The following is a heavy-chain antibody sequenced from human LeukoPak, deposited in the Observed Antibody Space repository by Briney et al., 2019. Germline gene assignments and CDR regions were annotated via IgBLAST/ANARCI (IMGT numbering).Heavy chain of an antibody. V-gene: IGHV4-39*06. CDR3: ARGYCSGGSCYSYYYYNYMDV. CDR1: GGSISSRSYY. Sequence: SETLSLTCTVSGGSISSRSYYWGGMRRPPGKGVEGIGSIYYRGSTNCTPALKSRVTISVDTSQNQFALKLSSVTAADTAVYYCARGYCSGGSCYSYYYYNYMDVWGKGTTVTVSS. J-gene: IGHJ6*03. D-gene: IGHD2-15*01. CDR2: IYYRGST.